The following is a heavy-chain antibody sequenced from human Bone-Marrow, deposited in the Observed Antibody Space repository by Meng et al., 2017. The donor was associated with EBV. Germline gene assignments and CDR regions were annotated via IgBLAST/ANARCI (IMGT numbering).Heavy chain of an antibody. Sequence: QLQLQESGPGLVKPSETLSLPCAVSGGSISSSSYYWGWIRQPPGKGLEWIGSIYYSGSTYYNPSLKSRVTISVDTSKNQFSLRLSSVTATDTAVYYCAREDGSGSTFDYWGQGTLVTVSS. CDR2: IYYSGST. D-gene: IGHD3-10*01. J-gene: IGHJ4*02. CDR3: AREDGSGSTFDY. CDR1: GGSISSSSYY. V-gene: IGHV4-39*02.